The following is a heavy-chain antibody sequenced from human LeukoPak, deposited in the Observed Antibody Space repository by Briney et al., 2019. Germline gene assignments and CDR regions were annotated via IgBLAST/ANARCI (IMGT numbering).Heavy chain of an antibody. CDR2: ISSSSSYI. Sequence: GGSLRLSCAASGFTFSSYSMNWVRQAPGKGLEWVSSISSSSSYIYYADSVKGRFTISRDNAKNSLYLQMNSLRAEDTAVYYYARVAYCGGDCYSSGFDYWGQGTLVTVSS. CDR1: GFTFSSYS. V-gene: IGHV3-21*01. CDR3: ARVAYCGGDCYSSGFDY. J-gene: IGHJ4*02. D-gene: IGHD2-21*02.